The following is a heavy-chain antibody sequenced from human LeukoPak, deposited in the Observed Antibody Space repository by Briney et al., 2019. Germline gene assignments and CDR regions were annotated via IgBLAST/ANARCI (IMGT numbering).Heavy chain of an antibody. D-gene: IGHD3-22*01. CDR3: ARGYYDSSGYYYRGFDY. CDR2: IYPGDSDT. J-gene: IGHJ4*02. CDR1: GYSFTSYW. V-gene: IGHV5-51*01. Sequence: GGSLKISGKGSGYSFTSYWIGWVGQMPGKGLEWMGIIYPGDSDTRYSPSFQGQVTISADKSISTAYLQWSSLKASDTAMYYCARGYYDSSGYYYRGFDYWGQGTLVTVSS.